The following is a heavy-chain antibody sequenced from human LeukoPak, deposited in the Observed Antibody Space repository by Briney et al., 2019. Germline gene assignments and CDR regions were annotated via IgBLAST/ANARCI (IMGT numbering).Heavy chain of an antibody. J-gene: IGHJ3*01. V-gene: IGHV3-7*03. D-gene: IGHD6-6*01. Sequence: GGSLRLSCAVSGFTFSGFWMSWSRQAPGKGLEWVASINSDGSEGYYADVVKGRFTISRDNAKNSLYLQINSLRAEDTAVYYCARSSYSSSSSVWGQGTMVTVSA. CDR3: ARSSYSSSSSV. CDR2: INSDGSEG. CDR1: GFTFSGFW.